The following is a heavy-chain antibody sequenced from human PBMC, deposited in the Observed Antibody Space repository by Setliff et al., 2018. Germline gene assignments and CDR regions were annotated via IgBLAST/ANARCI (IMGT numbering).Heavy chain of an antibody. Sequence: SETLSLTCTVSGGSISSSSYYWGWIRQPPGKGLEWIGEINHSGSTNYNPSLKSRVTISVDTSKNQFSLKLSSVTAADTAVYYCAREDFWSGRNDYWGQGTLVTVSS. CDR1: GGSISSSSYY. J-gene: IGHJ4*02. D-gene: IGHD3-3*01. CDR2: INHSGST. V-gene: IGHV4-39*07. CDR3: AREDFWSGRNDY.